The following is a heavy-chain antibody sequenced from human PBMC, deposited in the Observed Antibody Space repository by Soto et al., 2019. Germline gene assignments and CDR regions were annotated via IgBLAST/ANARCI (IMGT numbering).Heavy chain of an antibody. Sequence: SETLSLTCTVSGGSISSSGYYWGWIRQSPGKGLEWIGTIFYSGTTYYNPSLESRITISQDTSNNQFSLKLTSVTAADTAVYYCARHHYDSSGYPAPYYHGMDVWGQGTTVTVSS. D-gene: IGHD3-22*01. J-gene: IGHJ6*02. CDR1: GGSISSSGYY. CDR2: IFYSGTT. CDR3: ARHHYDSSGYPAPYYHGMDV. V-gene: IGHV4-39*01.